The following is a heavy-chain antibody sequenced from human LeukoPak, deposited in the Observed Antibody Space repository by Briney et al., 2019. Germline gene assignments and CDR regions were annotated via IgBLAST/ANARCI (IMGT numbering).Heavy chain of an antibody. J-gene: IGHJ6*02. V-gene: IGHV3-11*04. CDR2: IGSTI. D-gene: IGHD4-23*01. CDR3: ARVVGGSPGYGMDV. Sequence: GGSLRLSCVASGFSFSDYYMSWIRQAPGKGLEWVSHIGSTIYYADSVKGRFTISRDNAKNSLYLQMNSLRAEDTAVYYCARVVGGSPGYGMDVWGQGTTVTVSS. CDR1: GFSFSDYY.